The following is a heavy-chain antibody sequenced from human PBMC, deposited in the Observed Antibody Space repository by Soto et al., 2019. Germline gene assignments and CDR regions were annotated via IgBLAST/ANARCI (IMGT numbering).Heavy chain of an antibody. J-gene: IGHJ6*02. CDR1: GGSISSGGYY. D-gene: IGHD4-17*01. CDR2: IYYSGST. V-gene: IGHV4-31*03. CDR3: ARVLGLMTTVTTESMDV. Sequence: SETLSLTCTVSGGSISSGGYYWSWIRQHPGKGLEWIGYIYYSGSTYYNPSLKSRVTISVDTSKNQFSLKLSSVTAADTAVYYCARVLGLMTTVTTESMDVWGQGTTVTVSS.